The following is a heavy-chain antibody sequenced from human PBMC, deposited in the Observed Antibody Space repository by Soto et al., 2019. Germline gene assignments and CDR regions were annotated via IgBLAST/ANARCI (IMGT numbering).Heavy chain of an antibody. CDR3: ARHRDNIYYYYGMDV. CDR1: AYSFTSYW. Sequence: GASLKISCKGSAYSFTSYWIGWVRQMPGKGLEWMGIIYPGDSDTRYSPSLQGQVTISADKSISTAYLQWSSLKASDTAMYYCARHRDNIYYYYGMDVWGQGTTVTVSS. J-gene: IGHJ6*02. V-gene: IGHV5-51*01. CDR2: IYPGDSDT.